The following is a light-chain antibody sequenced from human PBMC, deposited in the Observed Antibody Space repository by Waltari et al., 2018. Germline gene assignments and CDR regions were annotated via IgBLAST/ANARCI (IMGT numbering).Light chain of an antibody. CDR1: QSIGRY. Sequence: SCRASQSIGRYLAWYRQTPDQAPRLLIYGASSRATGIPDRFSGSGSGTDFSLTISRLEPEDFAVYYCQNHERLPATFGQGTKVEIK. CDR3: QNHERLPAT. V-gene: IGKV3-20*01. CDR2: GAS. J-gene: IGKJ1*01.